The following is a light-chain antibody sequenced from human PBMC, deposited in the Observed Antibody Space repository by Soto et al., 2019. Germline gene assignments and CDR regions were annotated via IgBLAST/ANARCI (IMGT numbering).Light chain of an antibody. V-gene: IGKV4-1*01. CDR2: WAS. J-gene: IGKJ4*01. CDR3: QQYYSTPLS. CDR1: QSVLYSSNNKNY. Sequence: DIVMTQSPDSLALSLGETATINCKSSQSVLYSSNNKNYLAWYQQKPGQPPKLLIYWASTRESGVPDRFSGSGSGTDFILTISSLQAEDVAVYYCQQYYSTPLSFGGGTKVDIK.